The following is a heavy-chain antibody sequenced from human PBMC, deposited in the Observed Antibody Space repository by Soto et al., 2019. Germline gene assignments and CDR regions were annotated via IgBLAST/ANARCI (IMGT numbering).Heavy chain of an antibody. CDR3: TRDASRDSSARGWFDP. D-gene: IGHD6-13*01. J-gene: IGHJ5*02. V-gene: IGHV3-21*01. CDR1: GFTFRSFT. Sequence: PGGSLRLSCAASGFTFRSFTMNWVRHAPGKGLEWVSTISSNSAYIYYTDALRGRFTISRDNAKNSLHRQMNSLRAEDTAVYYCTRDASRDSSARGWFDPWGPGTLVTVS. CDR2: ISSNSAYI.